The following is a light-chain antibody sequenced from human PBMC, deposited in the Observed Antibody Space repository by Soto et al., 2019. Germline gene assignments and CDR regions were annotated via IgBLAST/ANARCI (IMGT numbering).Light chain of an antibody. J-gene: IGKJ1*01. CDR1: QSISSW. V-gene: IGKV1-5*01. CDR3: QQYNSYSPT. CDR2: DAS. Sequence: DIQMTQSPSTLSASVGDRVTNTCRASQSISSWLAWYQQKPGKAPKLLIYDASSLESGVPSRFSGSGSGTEFTLTISSLQPDDFATYYCQQYNSYSPTCGHGTKVYIK.